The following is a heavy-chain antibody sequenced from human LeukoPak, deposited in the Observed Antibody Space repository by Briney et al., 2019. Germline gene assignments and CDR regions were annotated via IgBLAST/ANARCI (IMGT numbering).Heavy chain of an antibody. CDR1: GFTFSGNW. CDR2: ISTDARTI. V-gene: IGHV3-74*01. J-gene: IGHJ4*02. D-gene: IGHD6-13*01. CDR3: VRGQATAWGLDY. Sequence: QPGGSLRLSCAASGFTFSGNWMHWVRQAPGKGLVWVSHISTDARTITYADFVKGWFTISRDNAKNTLYLQMNSLRAEDTALYYCVRGQATAWGLDYWGQGTLVTVSS.